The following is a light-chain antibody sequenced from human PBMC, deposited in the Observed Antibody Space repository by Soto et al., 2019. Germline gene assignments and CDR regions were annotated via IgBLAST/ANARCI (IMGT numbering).Light chain of an antibody. CDR3: QQYGSSPRT. CDR1: QSVSSDY. V-gene: IGKV3-20*01. J-gene: IGKJ1*01. Sequence: EIVLTQSPGTLSLSPGQRATLSCRASQSVSSDYLAWFQQKPGQAPRPLIYGASSRATGIPDRFSGGGSGTDFTLTISRLEPEDFAVYYCQQYGSSPRTFGQGTKVEIK. CDR2: GAS.